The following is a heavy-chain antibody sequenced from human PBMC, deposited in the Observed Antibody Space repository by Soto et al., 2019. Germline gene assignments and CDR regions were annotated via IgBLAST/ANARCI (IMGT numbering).Heavy chain of an antibody. J-gene: IGHJ4*02. CDR3: ASLYSGYETFDY. Sequence: SETLSLTCAVHGGSFSGYYWDWIRQPPGKGLEWIGEVNHGGTSNYNPSLKSRAIISVDTSKNQFSLKLSSVTAADTAVYYCASLYSGYETFDYWGQGTLVTVSS. V-gene: IGHV4-34*01. D-gene: IGHD5-12*01. CDR2: VNHGGTS. CDR1: GGSFSGYY.